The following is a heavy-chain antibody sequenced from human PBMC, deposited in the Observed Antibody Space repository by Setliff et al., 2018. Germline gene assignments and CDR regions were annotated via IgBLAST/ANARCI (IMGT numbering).Heavy chain of an antibody. D-gene: IGHD2-15*01. CDR1: GASITSGGFY. CDR3: ARTRYGLGGRPY. V-gene: IGHV4-61*09. Sequence: SETLSLTCSVSGASITSGGFYWTWIRQPAGKGLEWIGHISPSGSTTYNPSVKSRVTISLDASKNHFSLKLDSVTAADTAVYYCARTRYGLGGRPYWGQGTLVTVSS. CDR2: ISPSGST. J-gene: IGHJ4*02.